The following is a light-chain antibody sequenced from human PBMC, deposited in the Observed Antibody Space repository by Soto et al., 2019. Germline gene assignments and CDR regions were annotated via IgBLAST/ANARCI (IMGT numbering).Light chain of an antibody. V-gene: IGLV2-8*01. J-gene: IGLJ2*01. Sequence: QSALTQPPSASGSPGQSVTISCTGTSNDVGAYNFVSWYQQHPGTAPKLMIYEVSKRPSGVPDRFSGSKSGNTASLTVSGLQAEDEADYYCSSFAGSNNLNVFGGGTKLTVL. CDR3: SSFAGSNNLNV. CDR2: EVS. CDR1: SNDVGAYNF.